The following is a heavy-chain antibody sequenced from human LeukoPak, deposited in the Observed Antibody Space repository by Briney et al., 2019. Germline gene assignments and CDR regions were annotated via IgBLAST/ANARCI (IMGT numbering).Heavy chain of an antibody. D-gene: IGHD3-22*01. J-gene: IGHJ4*02. CDR2: ISGSGGST. Sequence: PGGSLRLSCAASGFTFSSYSMNWVRQAPGKGLEWVSAISGSGGSTYYADSVKGRFTISRDNSKNTLYLQMNSLRAEDTAVYYCAKLPTTYYYDSSGHFDYWGQGTLVTVSS. CDR1: GFTFSSYS. V-gene: IGHV3-23*01. CDR3: AKLPTTYYYDSSGHFDY.